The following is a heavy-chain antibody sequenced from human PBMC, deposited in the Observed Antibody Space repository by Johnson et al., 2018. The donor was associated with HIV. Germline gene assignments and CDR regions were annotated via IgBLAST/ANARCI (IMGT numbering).Heavy chain of an antibody. CDR3: AKDRARGWLQFHDAFDI. V-gene: IGHV3-30*02. J-gene: IGHJ3*02. CDR2: IRYDGSNK. CDR1: GFTFSSYA. Sequence: QEQLVESGGGVVQPGRSLRLSCAASGFTFSSYAMHWVRQAPGKGLEWVAFIRYDGSNKYYADSVKGRFTISRDNSKNTLYLQMNSLSVEDTAVYYCAKDRARGWLQFHDAFDIWGQGTMVTVAS. D-gene: IGHD5-24*01.